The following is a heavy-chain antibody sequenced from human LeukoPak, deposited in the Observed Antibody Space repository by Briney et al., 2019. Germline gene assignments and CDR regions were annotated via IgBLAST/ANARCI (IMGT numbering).Heavy chain of an antibody. D-gene: IGHD4-23*01. J-gene: IGHJ3*02. CDR1: GFTFSSYW. CDR3: ARDRYGGNSNAFDI. CDR2: IGTDGSGT. Sequence: GGSLRLSCAASGFTFSSYWMHWVRQVPGEGLVWVSRIGTDGSGTTYADYVQGRFTISRDNAKNTLFLQMNSLRAEDTAVYCCARDRYGGNSNAFDIWGQGTLVTVSS. V-gene: IGHV3-74*01.